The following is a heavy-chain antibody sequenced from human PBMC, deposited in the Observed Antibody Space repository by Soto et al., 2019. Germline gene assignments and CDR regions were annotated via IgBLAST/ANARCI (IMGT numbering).Heavy chain of an antibody. Sequence: GGSLRLSCAASGFTFSSYDMHWVRQATGKGLEWVSAIGTAGDTYYPGSVKGRFTISRENAKNSLYLQMNSLRAEDTAVYYCARGTDGGAFDIWGQGTMVTVSS. CDR2: IGTAGDT. V-gene: IGHV3-13*01. CDR3: ARGTDGGAFDI. J-gene: IGHJ3*02. CDR1: GFTFSSYD. D-gene: IGHD3-16*01.